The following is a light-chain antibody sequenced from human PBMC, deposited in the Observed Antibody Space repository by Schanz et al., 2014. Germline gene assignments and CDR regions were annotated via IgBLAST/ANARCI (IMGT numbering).Light chain of an antibody. CDR3: NSYTTSSTVV. CDR2: DVT. Sequence: QSALTQPASVSGSPGQSITLSCTGTSSDVGGTNYVSWYQQHPGKVPKLVMYDVTNRPSGVSNRFSGSKSGNTASLTISGLQAEDEADYYCNSYTTSSTVVFGGGTKLTVL. V-gene: IGLV2-14*01. J-gene: IGLJ2*01. CDR1: SSDVGGTNY.